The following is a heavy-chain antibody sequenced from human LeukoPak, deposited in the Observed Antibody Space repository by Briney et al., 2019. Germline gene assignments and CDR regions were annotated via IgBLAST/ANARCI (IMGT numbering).Heavy chain of an antibody. CDR3: ARAEGSGSGAYTLDY. J-gene: IGHJ4*02. D-gene: IGHD3-10*01. CDR1: GXSTINYF. Sequence: SETLSLTCTVSGXSTINYFRSWIRQPAGKGLEWIGHIYTSGTTHYNPSLKNRVTISLDTSKSQFSLQLNSVTAADTAVYYCARAEGSGSGAYTLDYWGQGILVTVSS. V-gene: IGHV4-4*07. CDR2: IYTSGTT.